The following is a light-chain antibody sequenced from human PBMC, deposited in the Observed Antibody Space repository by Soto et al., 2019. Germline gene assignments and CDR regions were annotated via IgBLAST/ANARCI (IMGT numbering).Light chain of an antibody. J-gene: IGKJ4*01. CDR1: QGISSW. V-gene: IGKV1D-12*01. Sequence: DIQMTQSPSSVSASVGDRVTITCRASQGISSWLAWYQQKPGKGPKLRIYAISSLQRGVPSRFSGSGSGTHFNLKISNVQPEDFAAYYCQQSDSFPLIFGGGTKLQFK. CDR3: QQSDSFPLI. CDR2: AIS.